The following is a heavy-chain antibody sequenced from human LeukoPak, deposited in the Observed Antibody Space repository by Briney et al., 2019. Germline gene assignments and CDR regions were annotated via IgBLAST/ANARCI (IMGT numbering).Heavy chain of an antibody. Sequence: PSETLSLTCAVYGGSFSGYYWSWNRQPPGKGLEWIGEINHSGSTNYNPSLKSRVTISVDTSKNQFSLKLSSVTAADTAVYYCARGYYGSGSYSIYYYYYMDVRGKGTTVTVSS. J-gene: IGHJ6*03. CDR2: INHSGST. CDR3: ARGYYGSGSYSIYYYYYMDV. CDR1: GGSFSGYY. D-gene: IGHD3-10*01. V-gene: IGHV4-34*01.